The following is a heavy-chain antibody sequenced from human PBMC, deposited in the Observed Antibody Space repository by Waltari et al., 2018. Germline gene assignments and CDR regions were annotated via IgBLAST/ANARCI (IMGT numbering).Heavy chain of an antibody. V-gene: IGHV3-23*04. CDR1: GFTFSSYA. D-gene: IGHD6-6*01. Sequence: EVQLVESGGGLVQPGGSLRLSCAASGFTFSSYAMSWVRQAPGEVLEWVSSISGSGDSVDSADSVKGRFTTSRDNSKNIMYLQMNSLRVEDTALYYCEVSSSSFGNYWGQGALVTVSS. CDR2: ISGSGDSV. J-gene: IGHJ4*02. CDR3: EVSSSSFGNY.